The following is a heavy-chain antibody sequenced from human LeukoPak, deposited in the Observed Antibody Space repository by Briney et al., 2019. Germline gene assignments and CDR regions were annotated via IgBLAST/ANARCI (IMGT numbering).Heavy chain of an antibody. CDR2: IYHSGST. J-gene: IGHJ6*03. CDR3: ARSSYCSSCSGIYYYYMDV. D-gene: IGHD2-2*01. CDR1: GGSISSSNW. Sequence: SETLSLTCAVSGGSISSSNWWSWVRQPPGKGLEWIGEIYHSGSTNYNPSLKSRVTISVDTSKNQFSLKLSSVTAADTAVYYCARSSYCSSCSGIYYYYMDVWGKGTTVTVSS. V-gene: IGHV4-4*02.